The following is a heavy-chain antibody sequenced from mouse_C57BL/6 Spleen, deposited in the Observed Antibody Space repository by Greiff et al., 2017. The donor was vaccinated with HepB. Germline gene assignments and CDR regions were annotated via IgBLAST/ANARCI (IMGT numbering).Heavy chain of an antibody. D-gene: IGHD3-2*02. CDR2: IDPENGDT. J-gene: IGHJ4*01. V-gene: IGHV14-4*01. CDR1: GFNIKDDY. CDR3: TTAQARAMDY. Sequence: VQLKESGAELVRPGASVKLSCTASGFNIKDDYMHWVKQRPEQGLEWIGWIDPENGDTEYASKFQGKATITADTSSNTAYLQLSSLTSEDTAVYYCTTAQARAMDYWGQGTSVTVSS.